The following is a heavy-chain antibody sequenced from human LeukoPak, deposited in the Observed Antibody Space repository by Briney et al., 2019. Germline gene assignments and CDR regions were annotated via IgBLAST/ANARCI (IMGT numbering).Heavy chain of an antibody. Sequence: SETLSLTCAAYGDSFSGYYWSWIRQCPGKGLEWIGEINHSGSTNYNPYIKSRVTISIDKSKNQFSLKLTCLTAADKAVYYCARGLHCEGSGSYFYWGQGTLVTVSS. CDR3: ARGLHCEGSGSYFY. J-gene: IGHJ4*02. CDR2: INHSGST. CDR1: GDSFSGYY. D-gene: IGHD3-10*01. V-gene: IGHV4-34*01.